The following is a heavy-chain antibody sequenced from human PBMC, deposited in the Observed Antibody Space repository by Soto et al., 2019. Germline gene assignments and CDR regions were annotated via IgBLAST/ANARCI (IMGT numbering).Heavy chain of an antibody. CDR2: IYYSGST. D-gene: IGHD2-15*01. CDR1: GGSVSSGSYY. CDR3: ARESPYCSGGSCYGGIDY. J-gene: IGHJ4*02. V-gene: IGHV4-61*01. Sequence: ASETLSLTXTVSGGSVSSGSYYWSWIRQPPGKGLEWIGYIYYSGSTNYNPSLKSRVTISVDTSKNQFSLKLSSVTAADTAVYYCARESPYCSGGSCYGGIDYWGQGTLVTVSS.